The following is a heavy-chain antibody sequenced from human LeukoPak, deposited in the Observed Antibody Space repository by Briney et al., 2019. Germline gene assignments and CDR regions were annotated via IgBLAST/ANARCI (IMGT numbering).Heavy chain of an antibody. D-gene: IGHD3-10*01. Sequence: SETLSLTCTVSGGSISSSSYYWGWIRQPPGKGLEWIGSIYYSGSTNYNPSLKSRVTISVDTSKNQFSLKLSSVTAADTAVYYCARLTMVRGVIIDYYYYYYMDVWGKGTTVTISS. CDR1: GGSISSSSYY. V-gene: IGHV4-39*07. J-gene: IGHJ6*03. CDR2: IYYSGST. CDR3: ARLTMVRGVIIDYYYYYYMDV.